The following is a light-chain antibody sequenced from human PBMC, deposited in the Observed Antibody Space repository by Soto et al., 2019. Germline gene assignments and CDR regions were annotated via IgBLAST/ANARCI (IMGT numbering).Light chain of an antibody. CDR2: AAS. J-gene: IGKJ3*01. CDR1: QDINNY. V-gene: IGKV1-27*01. CDR3: QRHNSAPPVT. Sequence: DIQMTQSPSSLSASVGDRVTISCRASQDINNYLAWYQQKPGKAPKLLIYAASTLQSGVPSRFSGSGSGTAFTLTISSLQPEDVATYHCQRHNSAPPVTFGPGTKVD.